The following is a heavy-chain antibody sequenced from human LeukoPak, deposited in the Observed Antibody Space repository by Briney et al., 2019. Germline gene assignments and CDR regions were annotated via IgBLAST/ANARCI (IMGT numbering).Heavy chain of an antibody. CDR3: ARHDYGDYLNPYYYMDV. CDR1: GYTFSDYW. CDR2: IYPGDSDT. V-gene: IGHV5-51*01. D-gene: IGHD4-17*01. Sequence: GESLKISCRASGYTFSDYWIGWVRQMPGKGLEWMGIIYPGDSDTRYSPSFQGQVTISADKSISTAYLQWSSLKASDTAMYYCARHDYGDYLNPYYYMDVWGKGTTVTVSS. J-gene: IGHJ6*03.